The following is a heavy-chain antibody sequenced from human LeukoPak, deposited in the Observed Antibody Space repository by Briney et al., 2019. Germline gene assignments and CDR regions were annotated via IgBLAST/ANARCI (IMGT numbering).Heavy chain of an antibody. D-gene: IGHD3-22*01. CDR1: GFTFSNAW. CDR2: IKSKTDGGTT. CDR3: TKVVWYYYDSSGYYDY. V-gene: IGHV3-15*01. Sequence: AGGSLRISCAASGFTFSNAWMSWVRQAPGKGLEWIGRIKSKTDGGTTDYAAPVKGRFTISRDDSKNTLYLQMNSLKTEDTAVYYCTKVVWYYYDSSGYYDYWGQGTLVTVSS. J-gene: IGHJ4*02.